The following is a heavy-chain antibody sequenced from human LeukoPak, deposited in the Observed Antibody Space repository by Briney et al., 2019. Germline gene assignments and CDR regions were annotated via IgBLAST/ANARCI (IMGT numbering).Heavy chain of an antibody. V-gene: IGHV3-23*01. CDR2: ISGSGGST. J-gene: IGHJ5*02. CDR3: AKRSGYDFWSGFDP. D-gene: IGHD3-3*01. CDR1: GFTFSSYA. Sequence: GGSLRLSCAASGFTFSSYAMRWVRQAPGKGLEWVSGISGSGGSTSYADSVKGRFTVSRDNSKNTLYLQMSSPRAEDTALYYCAKRSGYDFWSGFDPWGQGTLVIVSS.